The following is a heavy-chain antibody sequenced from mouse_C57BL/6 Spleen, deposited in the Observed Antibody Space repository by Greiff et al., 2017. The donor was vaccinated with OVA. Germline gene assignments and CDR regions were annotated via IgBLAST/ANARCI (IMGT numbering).Heavy chain of an antibody. CDR2: ILPNSGSP. J-gene: IGHJ2*01. CDR1: GYTFTSYW. D-gene: IGHD2-3*01. V-gene: IGHV1-64*01. CDR3: AREGGYYYCDY. Sequence: QVQLQQPGAELVKPGASVRLSCKASGYTFTSYWMHWVKQRPGQGLGWIGMILPNSGSPNSNEKFKSKATLTVDKSASTAYMQLSSLTSEDSAVYYCAREGGYYYCDYWGQGTTRTVSS.